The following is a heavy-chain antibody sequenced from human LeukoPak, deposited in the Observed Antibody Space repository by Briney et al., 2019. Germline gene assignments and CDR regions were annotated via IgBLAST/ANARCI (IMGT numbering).Heavy chain of an antibody. CDR1: GYTFTSYA. Sequence: ASVEVSCKASGYTFTSYAMHWVRQAPGQRLEWMGWINAGNGNTKYSQKFQGRVTITRDTSASTAYMELSSLRSEDTAVYYCAKSDWQWLVIDYWGQGTLVTVSS. D-gene: IGHD6-19*01. CDR3: AKSDWQWLVIDY. CDR2: INAGNGNT. J-gene: IGHJ4*02. V-gene: IGHV1-3*01.